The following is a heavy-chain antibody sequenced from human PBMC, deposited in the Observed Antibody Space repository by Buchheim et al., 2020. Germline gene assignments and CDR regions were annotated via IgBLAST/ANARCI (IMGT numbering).Heavy chain of an antibody. CDR1: GFTFSSYG. V-gene: IGHV3-33*01. J-gene: IGHJ4*02. Sequence: QVQLVESGGGVVQPGRSLRLSCAASGFTFSSYGMHWVRQAPGKGLEWVAVIWYDGSNKYYADSVKGRFTISRDNSKNTLYLQINSLRAEDTAVYYCARGEMATTTVTIDYWGQGTL. CDR2: IWYDGSNK. CDR3: ARGEMATTTVTIDY. D-gene: IGHD5-24*01.